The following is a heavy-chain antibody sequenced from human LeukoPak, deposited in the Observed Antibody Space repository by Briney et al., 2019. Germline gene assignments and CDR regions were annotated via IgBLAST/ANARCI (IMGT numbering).Heavy chain of an antibody. Sequence: GGSLRLSCVASGFNFRSYSMNWVRQAPGKGLEWVANIKQDGSEKYYVDSVKGRFTISRDNAKNSLHLQMNSLRAEDAAVYYCARDYGDYWGQGTLVTVSS. CDR1: GFNFRSYS. J-gene: IGHJ4*02. D-gene: IGHD4-17*01. CDR3: ARDYGDY. CDR2: IKQDGSEK. V-gene: IGHV3-7*01.